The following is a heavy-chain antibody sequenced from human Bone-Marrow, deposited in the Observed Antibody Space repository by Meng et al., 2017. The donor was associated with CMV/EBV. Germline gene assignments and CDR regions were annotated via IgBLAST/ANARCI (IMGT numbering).Heavy chain of an antibody. CDR1: GYNFANYW. D-gene: IGHD3-3*01. Sequence: GESLKISCKGSGYNFANYWIAWVRQMPGKGLEWVAIIYPGDSDTRYSPSFQGQVTISADKSISTAYLQWSSLKASDTGMYYCARAHYDFLSAYDIWGPGNLVTVSS. CDR2: IYPGDSDT. J-gene: IGHJ3*02. V-gene: IGHV5-51*01. CDR3: ARAHYDFLSAYDI.